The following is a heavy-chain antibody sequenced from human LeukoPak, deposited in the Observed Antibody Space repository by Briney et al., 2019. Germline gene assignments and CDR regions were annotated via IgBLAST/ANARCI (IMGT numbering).Heavy chain of an antibody. CDR2: ISGSGGYT. D-gene: IGHD3-22*01. Sequence: EGSLRLSCAASGFTFSSYAMSWVRQAPGKGLEWVSAISGSGGYTYSADSVKGRFTISRDNSKNTLYLQMNSLRAEDTAVYYCAKVASSGYYSEVDYWGQGTLVTVSS. CDR1: GFTFSSYA. CDR3: AKVASSGYYSEVDY. V-gene: IGHV3-23*01. J-gene: IGHJ4*02.